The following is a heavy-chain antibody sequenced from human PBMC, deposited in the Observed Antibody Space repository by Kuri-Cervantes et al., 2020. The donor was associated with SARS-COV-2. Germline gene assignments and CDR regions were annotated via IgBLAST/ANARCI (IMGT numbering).Heavy chain of an antibody. CDR1: GFTFSSYS. V-gene: IGHV3-21*01. CDR3: ARVSVGSGSNYFDY. Sequence: GGSLSLSCAASGFTFSSYSMNWVRQAPGKGLEWVSSISSSSSYIYYADSVKGRFTISRDNAKNSLYLQMNSLRAEDTAVYYCARVSVGSGSNYFDYWGQGTLVTVSS. CDR2: ISSSSSYI. J-gene: IGHJ4*02. D-gene: IGHD3-10*01.